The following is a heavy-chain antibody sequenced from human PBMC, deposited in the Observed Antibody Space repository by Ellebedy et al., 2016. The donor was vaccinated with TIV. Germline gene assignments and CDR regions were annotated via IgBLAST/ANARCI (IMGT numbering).Heavy chain of an antibody. Sequence: SETLSLTXSVSGAPINSYYWSWIRQAPGKGLEWIGYVYHSGDTNYNPSLRSRVTMSLDTSKNQFSLNLNSVTAADTAVYYCARAWGDNGDPSIDYWGQGALVTVSS. D-gene: IGHD4-17*01. V-gene: IGHV4-59*12. CDR2: VYHSGDT. CDR3: ARAWGDNGDPSIDY. J-gene: IGHJ4*02. CDR1: GAPINSYY.